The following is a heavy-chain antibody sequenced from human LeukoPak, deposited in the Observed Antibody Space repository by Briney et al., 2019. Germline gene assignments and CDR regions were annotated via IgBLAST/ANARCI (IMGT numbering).Heavy chain of an antibody. CDR1: GYTLTELS. V-gene: IGHV1-24*01. CDR3: ATPGFGSMAAGTYYFDY. J-gene: IGHJ4*02. Sequence: ASVKVSCKVSGYTLTELSMHWVRQAPGKGLEWMGGFDPEDGETIYAQKFQGRVTMTEDTSTDTAYMELSSLRSEDTAVYYCATPGFGSMAAGTYYFDYWGQGTPVTVSS. D-gene: IGHD6-13*01. CDR2: FDPEDGET.